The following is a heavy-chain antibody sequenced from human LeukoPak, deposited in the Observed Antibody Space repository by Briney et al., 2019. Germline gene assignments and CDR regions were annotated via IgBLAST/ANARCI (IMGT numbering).Heavy chain of an antibody. CDR3: ARDGYSYGYGPYYYGMDV. D-gene: IGHD5-18*01. V-gene: IGHV4-59*01. CDR2: IYYSGST. J-gene: IGHJ6*02. CDR1: GGSISSYY. Sequence: SETLSLTCTVSGGSISSYYWSWIRQPPGKGLEWIGYIYYSGSTNYNPSLKSRDTISVDTSKNQFSLKLSSVTAADTAVYYCARDGYSYGYGPYYYGMDVWGQGTTVTVSS.